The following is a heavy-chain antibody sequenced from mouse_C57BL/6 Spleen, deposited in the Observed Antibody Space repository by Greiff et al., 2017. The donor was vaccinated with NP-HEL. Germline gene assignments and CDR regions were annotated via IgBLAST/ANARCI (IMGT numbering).Heavy chain of an antibody. CDR3: ARAHYYGSSYPYYYAMDY. D-gene: IGHD1-1*01. V-gene: IGHV5-4*01. CDR2: ISDGGSYT. CDR1: GFTFSSYA. J-gene: IGHJ4*01. Sequence: EVQLQESGGGLVKPGGSLKLSCAASGFTFSSYAMSWVRQTPEKRLEWVATISDGGSYTYYPDNVKGRFTISRDNAKNNLYLQMSHLKSEDTAMYYCARAHYYGSSYPYYYAMDYWGQGTSVTVSS.